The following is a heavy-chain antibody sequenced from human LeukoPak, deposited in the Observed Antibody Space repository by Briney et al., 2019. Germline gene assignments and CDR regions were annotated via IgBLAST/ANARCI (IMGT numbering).Heavy chain of an antibody. Sequence: AASVKVSCKASGYTFTRYGISWVRQAPGQGLEWMGWISAYNGNTNYAQKLQGRVTMTTDTSTSTAYMELRSLRSDDTAVYYCARTRIWNQPYYMDVWGKGTTVTVSS. D-gene: IGHD1-1*01. CDR2: ISAYNGNT. V-gene: IGHV1-18*01. CDR1: GYTFTRYG. CDR3: ARTRIWNQPYYMDV. J-gene: IGHJ6*03.